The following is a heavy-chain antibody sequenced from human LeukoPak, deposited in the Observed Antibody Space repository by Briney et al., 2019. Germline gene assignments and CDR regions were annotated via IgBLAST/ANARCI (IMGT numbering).Heavy chain of an antibody. V-gene: IGHV3-74*01. CDR1: GFTFSSYW. CDR3: ARALLADPSAVSGWDFDY. D-gene: IGHD1-26*01. J-gene: IGHJ4*02. CDR2: INSDGSST. Sequence: GGSLRLSCAASGFTFSSYWMHWVRQAPGKGLVWVSRINSDGSSTSYADSVKGRFTISRDNAKNTLYLQMNSLRAEDTAVYYCARALLADPSAVSGWDFDYWGQGTLVTVSP.